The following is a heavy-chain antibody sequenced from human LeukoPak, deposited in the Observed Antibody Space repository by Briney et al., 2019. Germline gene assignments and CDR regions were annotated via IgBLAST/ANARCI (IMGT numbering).Heavy chain of an antibody. CDR3: ARVYSSGWYYFDY. J-gene: IGHJ4*02. D-gene: IGHD6-19*01. V-gene: IGHV1-3*01. CDR1: GYTFTSYA. CDR2: INAGNGNT. Sequence: ASVTVSCKASGYTFTSYAMHWVRQAPGQRLEWMGWINAGNGNTKYSQKFQGRVTITMDTYASTAYMELSSLRSEDTAVYYCARVYSSGWYYFDYWGQGTLVTVSS.